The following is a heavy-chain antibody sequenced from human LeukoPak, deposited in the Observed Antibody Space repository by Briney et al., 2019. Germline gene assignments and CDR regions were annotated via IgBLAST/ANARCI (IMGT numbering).Heavy chain of an antibody. D-gene: IGHD6-13*01. CDR2: ISGSGGST. CDR3: AKDLVGQLGEFDY. CDR1: GFTFSIYA. Sequence: GALRLSCAASGFTFSIYAMSWVRQAPGRGLEWVSVISGSGGSTYYADSVKGRFTISRDNSKNTLYLQMNSRRAEDTAVYYCAKDLVGQLGEFDYWGQGTLVTVSS. J-gene: IGHJ4*02. V-gene: IGHV3-23*01.